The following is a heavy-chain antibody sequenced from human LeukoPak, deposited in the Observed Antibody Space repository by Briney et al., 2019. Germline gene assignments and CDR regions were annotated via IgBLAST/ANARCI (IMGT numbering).Heavy chain of an antibody. V-gene: IGHV4-39*01. CDR2: ISDSGSP. Sequence: SETLSLTCIVSGGSISRSAYYWGWLRQPPGKGLEWIGSISDSGSPYYSPSLKSRVTISVDTSKNQFSLKLRLVTAADTAVYYCARQDIWFGELVVWGQGTTVTVSS. J-gene: IGHJ6*02. CDR1: GGSISRSAYY. D-gene: IGHD3-10*01. CDR3: ARQDIWFGELVV.